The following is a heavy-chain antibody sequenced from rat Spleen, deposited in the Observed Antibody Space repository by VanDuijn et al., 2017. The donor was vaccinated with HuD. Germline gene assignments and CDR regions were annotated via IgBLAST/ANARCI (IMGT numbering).Heavy chain of an antibody. CDR3: ARRRYYGYTYFDY. J-gene: IGHJ2*01. CDR2: INTGSGGT. V-gene: IGHV1-57*01. CDR1: GYTFTSYD. D-gene: IGHD1-9*01. Sequence: QVQLQQSGAELAKPGSSVKISCKASGYTFTSYDISWIKQTTGQGLEYIGYINTGSGGTYYNEKFKGKATLTVDKSSSTAFMQLSSLTPEDTAVYYCARRRYYGYTYFDYWGQGVMVTVSS.